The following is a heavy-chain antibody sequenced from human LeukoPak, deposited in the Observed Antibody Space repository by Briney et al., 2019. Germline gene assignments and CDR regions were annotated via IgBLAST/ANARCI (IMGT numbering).Heavy chain of an antibody. J-gene: IGHJ5*02. CDR2: IYYSGST. CDR1: GGSISSGGYY. Sequence: SSQTLSLTCTVSGGSISSGGYYWSWIRQHPGKGLEWIGYIYYSGSTYYNPSLKSRVTISVDTSKNQFSLKLSSVTAADTAVYYCAGDPTFGWFDPWGQGTLVTVSS. D-gene: IGHD3-10*01. CDR3: AGDPTFGWFDP. V-gene: IGHV4-31*03.